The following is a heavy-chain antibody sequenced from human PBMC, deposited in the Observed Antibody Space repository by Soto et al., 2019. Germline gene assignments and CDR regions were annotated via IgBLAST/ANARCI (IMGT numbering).Heavy chain of an antibody. V-gene: IGHV3-30*18. CDR3: AKDTYYHDSSDYYVFDY. Sequence: GGSLRLSCAASGFSFSSYGMHWVRQTPGKGLEWVAGISYDGSNKYYVDSMKGRLTISRDNSKNTLDLQMNSLRAEDTAVYYCAKDTYYHDSSDYYVFDYWGPGTLVTVSS. D-gene: IGHD3-22*01. CDR2: ISYDGSNK. J-gene: IGHJ4*02. CDR1: GFSFSSYG.